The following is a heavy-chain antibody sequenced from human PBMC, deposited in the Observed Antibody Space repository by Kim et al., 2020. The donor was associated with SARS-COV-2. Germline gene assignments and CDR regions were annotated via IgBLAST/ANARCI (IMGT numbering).Heavy chain of an antibody. CDR2: IYWDDDK. CDR1: GFSLSTSGVG. D-gene: IGHD1-1*01. Sequence: SGPTLVKPTQTLTLTCTFSGFSLSTSGVGVGWIRQPPGKALEWLALIYWDDDKRYSPSLKSRLTITKDTSKNQVVLTMTNMDPVDTATYYCAHRRRTGTEGDAFDIWGQRTMVTVSS. CDR3: AHRRRTGTEGDAFDI. J-gene: IGHJ3*02. V-gene: IGHV2-5*02.